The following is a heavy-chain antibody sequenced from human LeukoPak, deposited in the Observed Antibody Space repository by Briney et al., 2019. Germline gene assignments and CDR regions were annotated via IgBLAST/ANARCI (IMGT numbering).Heavy chain of an antibody. D-gene: IGHD3-10*01. Sequence: GGTLRLSCAASGFTFSTYWMRWVRQAPGKGPERVANMKPDGSEKHYVDSVKGRFTISRDNAKNSLYLQMNSLRADDTAVYFCARDGVWFGEFFDSWGQGTLVTVSS. V-gene: IGHV3-7*05. J-gene: IGHJ4*02. CDR3: ARDGVWFGEFFDS. CDR1: GFTFSTYW. CDR2: MKPDGSEK.